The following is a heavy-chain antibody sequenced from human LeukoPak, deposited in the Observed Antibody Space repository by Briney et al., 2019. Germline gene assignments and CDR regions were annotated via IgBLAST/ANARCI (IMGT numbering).Heavy chain of an antibody. V-gene: IGHV6-1*01. D-gene: IGHD6-13*01. CDR2: TYYRSKWYN. CDR1: GYSFSSNSAA. J-gene: IGHJ4*02. CDR3: ARAKGRSPLFDY. Sequence: SQTLSLTCAISGYSFSSNSAAWNWITQSPSRGLEWLGRTYYRSKWYNDYAVSVKGRIAINPDTSKNQLSLQLNSVTPEDTAVYYCARAKGRSPLFDYWGQGTLVTVSS.